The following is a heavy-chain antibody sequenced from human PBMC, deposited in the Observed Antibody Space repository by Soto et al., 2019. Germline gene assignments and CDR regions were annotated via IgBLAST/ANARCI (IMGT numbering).Heavy chain of an antibody. Sequence: GGSLRLSCAASGFTFSSYAMSWVRQAPGKGLEWVSAISGSGGSTYYADSVKGRFTISRDNSKNTLYLQTNSLRAEDTAVYYCARDTAMVPPPESYYYYYMDVWGKGTTVTVSS. V-gene: IGHV3-23*01. J-gene: IGHJ6*03. CDR3: ARDTAMVPPPESYYYYYMDV. D-gene: IGHD5-18*01. CDR2: ISGSGGST. CDR1: GFTFSSYA.